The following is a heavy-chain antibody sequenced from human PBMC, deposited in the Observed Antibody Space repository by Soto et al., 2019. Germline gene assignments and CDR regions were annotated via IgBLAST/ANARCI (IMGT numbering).Heavy chain of an antibody. J-gene: IGHJ5*02. D-gene: IGHD3-10*01. CDR1: GYTFTSYG. V-gene: IGHV1-18*01. Sequence: ASVKVSCKASGYTFTSYGISWVRQAPGQGLERMGWISAYNGNTNYAQKFQGRVTMTTDTPTSTAYMELRSLRSDDTAVYYCAIDIFWGCFGESNWLDPWGQGTLVTVSS. CDR2: ISAYNGNT. CDR3: AIDIFWGCFGESNWLDP.